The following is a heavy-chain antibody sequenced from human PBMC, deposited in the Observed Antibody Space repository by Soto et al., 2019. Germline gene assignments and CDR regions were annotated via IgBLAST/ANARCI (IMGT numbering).Heavy chain of an antibody. J-gene: IGHJ4*02. CDR3: AREEDDSSGYYHY. CDR1: GGSISSYY. D-gene: IGHD3-22*01. CDR2: IYYSGST. V-gene: IGHV4-59*01. Sequence: ETLSLTCTVSGGSISSYYWSWIRQPPGKGLEWIGYIYYSGSTNYNPSLKSRVTISVDTSKNQFSLKLGSVTAADTAVYYCAREEDDSSGYYHYWGQGTLVTVSS.